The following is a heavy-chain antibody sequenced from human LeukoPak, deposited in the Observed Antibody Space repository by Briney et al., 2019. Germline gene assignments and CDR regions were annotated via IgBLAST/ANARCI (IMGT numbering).Heavy chain of an antibody. CDR3: ARELGINAFDV. V-gene: IGHV1-2*02. CDR2: IDPDSGVT. D-gene: IGHD1-26*01. Sequence: GASVKVSCKASGYTLTNNHLYWVRQAPGQGLEWMGWIDPDSGVTNFAQNFQGRLTMTTDTSINTAYMELSRLTSDDTTVYYCARELGINAFDVWGQGTLVTVSS. CDR1: GYTLTNNH. J-gene: IGHJ3*01.